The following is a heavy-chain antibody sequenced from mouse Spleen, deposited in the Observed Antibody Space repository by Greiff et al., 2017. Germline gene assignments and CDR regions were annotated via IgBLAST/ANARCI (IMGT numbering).Heavy chain of an antibody. Sequence: EESGPGLVKPSQSLSLTCSVTGYSITSGYYWNWIRQFPGNKLEWMGYISYDGSNNYNPSLKNRISITRDTSKNQFFLKLNSVTTEDTATYYCASLYDGFDYWGQGTTLTVSS. CDR1: GYSITSGYY. CDR3: ASLYDGFDY. CDR2: ISYDGSN. J-gene: IGHJ2*01. D-gene: IGHD2-3*01. V-gene: IGHV3-6*01.